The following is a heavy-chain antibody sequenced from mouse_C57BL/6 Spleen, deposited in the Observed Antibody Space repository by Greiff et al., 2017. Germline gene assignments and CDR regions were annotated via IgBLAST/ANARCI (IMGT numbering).Heavy chain of an antibody. CDR2: IYPGDGDT. D-gene: IGHD3-2*02. V-gene: IGHV1-82*01. J-gene: IGHJ2*01. CDR3: ASGDSSGYFDY. Sequence: QVQLKQSGPELVKPGASVKISCKASGYAFSSSWMNWVKQRPGKGLEWIGRIYPGDGDTNYNGKFKGKATLTADKSSSTAYMQLSSLTSEDSAVYFCASGDSSGYFDYWGQGTTLTVSS. CDR1: GYAFSSSW.